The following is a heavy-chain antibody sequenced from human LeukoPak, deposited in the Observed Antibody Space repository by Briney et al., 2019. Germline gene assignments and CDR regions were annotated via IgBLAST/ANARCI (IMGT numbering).Heavy chain of an antibody. CDR1: GGSFSGYY. J-gene: IGHJ4*02. D-gene: IGHD6-13*01. V-gene: IGHV4-34*01. Sequence: PSETLSLTCAVYGGSFSGYYWSWIRQPPGKGLEWIGEVNHSGNTNYNPSLKSRVTISVETSKNQFSLKLSSVTAADTAVYYCARGFPGIATAGNFDYWGQGTLVTVSS. CDR3: ARGFPGIATAGNFDY. CDR2: VNHSGNT.